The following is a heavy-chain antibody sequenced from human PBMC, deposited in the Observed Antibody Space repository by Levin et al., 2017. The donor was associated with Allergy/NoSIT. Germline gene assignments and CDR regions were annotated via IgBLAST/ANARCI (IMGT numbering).Heavy chain of an antibody. J-gene: IGHJ4*02. V-gene: IGHV3-23*01. CDR1: GFTFSNYA. D-gene: IGHD4-17*01. CDR2: ISNSGGNT. CDR3: AKDRITTAVDSHS. Sequence: GESLKISCGASGFTFSNYAMSWVRQAPGKGLEWVSAISNSGGNTYYADSVKGRFTISRDNSKNTLYLQMNSLRAEDTAIYYCAKDRITTAVDSHSWGQGTLVTVSS.